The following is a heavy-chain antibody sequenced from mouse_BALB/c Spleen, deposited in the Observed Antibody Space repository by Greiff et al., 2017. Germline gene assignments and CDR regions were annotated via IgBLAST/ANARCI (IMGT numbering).Heavy chain of an antibody. J-gene: IGHJ4*01. Sequence: QVQLQQSGPQLVRPGASVKISCKASGYSFTSYWMHWVKQRPGQGLEWIGMIDPSDSETRLNQKFKDKATLTVDKSSSTAYMQLSSPTSEDSSVYYCARRRDYEAYAMDYWGQGTSVTVSS. CDR2: IDPSDSET. CDR3: ARRRDYEAYAMDY. V-gene: IGHV1S127*01. D-gene: IGHD2-4*01. CDR1: GYSFTSYW.